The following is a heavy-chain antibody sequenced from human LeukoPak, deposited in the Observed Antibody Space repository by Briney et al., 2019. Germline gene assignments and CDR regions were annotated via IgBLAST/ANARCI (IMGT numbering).Heavy chain of an antibody. Sequence: SVKVSCKASGGTFSSYAISWVRQTPGQGLEWMGGIIPIFGTANYAQKFQGRVTITADESTSTAYMELSSLRSEDTAVYYCARGPHPIVVVPAAISYYYYYGMDVWGQGTTVTVSS. J-gene: IGHJ6*02. D-gene: IGHD2-2*01. CDR3: ARGPHPIVVVPAAISYYYYYGMDV. CDR2: IIPIFGTA. CDR1: GGTFSSYA. V-gene: IGHV1-69*13.